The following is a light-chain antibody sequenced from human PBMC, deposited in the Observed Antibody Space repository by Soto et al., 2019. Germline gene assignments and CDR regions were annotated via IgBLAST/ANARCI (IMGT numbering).Light chain of an antibody. CDR1: QGISSW. J-gene: IGKJ5*01. Sequence: DIQMTQSPYSVSASVGDRVTITCRASQGISSWLAWYQKKPGKAPKLLIYAASSLQSGVPSRFSGSESGTDFPLTISSLQPEDFATYYCQQANSFPITFGQGTRLEIK. CDR2: AAS. CDR3: QQANSFPIT. V-gene: IGKV1-12*01.